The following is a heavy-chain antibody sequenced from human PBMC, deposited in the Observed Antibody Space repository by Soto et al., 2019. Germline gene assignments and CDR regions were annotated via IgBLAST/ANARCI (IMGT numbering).Heavy chain of an antibody. CDR1: GGSISTYY. Sequence: SETLSLTCTLSGGSISTYYWSWIRQPPGKGLEWIGYVYDRATTSYNPSLKTRVTISADTSKNQFSLNLRSVTAADTAVYFCARIRAVFSGGRNDYWGQGTLVTVSS. D-gene: IGHD2-15*01. CDR3: ARIRAVFSGGRNDY. J-gene: IGHJ4*01. CDR2: VYDRATT. V-gene: IGHV4-4*08.